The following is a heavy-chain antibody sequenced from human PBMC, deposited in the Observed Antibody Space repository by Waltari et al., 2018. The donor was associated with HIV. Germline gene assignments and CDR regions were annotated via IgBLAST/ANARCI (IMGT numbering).Heavy chain of an antibody. CDR3: ARDGVGDAAFDY. J-gene: IGHJ4*02. CDR1: GYNFTGYY. V-gene: IGHV1-2*02. D-gene: IGHD1-26*01. CDR2: INPNSGNT. Sequence: QVQLLQSGPEVRKPGASVKVSCRASGYNFTGYYMHWVRQAPGQGLEWMGWINPNSGNTHLAQKFKGKVTMTRVTSIRTAYLEMRRLKSDDTAIYYCARDGVGDAAFDYWGQGTLVTVS.